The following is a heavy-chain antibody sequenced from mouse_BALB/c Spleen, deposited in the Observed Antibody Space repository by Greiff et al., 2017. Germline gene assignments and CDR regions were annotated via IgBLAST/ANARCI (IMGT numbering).Heavy chain of an antibody. V-gene: IGHV5-12-1*01. CDR1: GFTFSSYA. D-gene: IGHD1-1*01. J-gene: IGHJ4*01. CDR3: ARQRSRNYAMDY. Sequence: EVHLVESGGGLVKPGGSLKLSCAASGFTFSSYAMSWVRQTPEKRLEWVASISSGGSTYYPDTVKGRFTISRDNAKNTLYLQMSSLKSEDTAMYYCARQRSRNYAMDYWGQGTSVTVSS. CDR2: ISSGGST.